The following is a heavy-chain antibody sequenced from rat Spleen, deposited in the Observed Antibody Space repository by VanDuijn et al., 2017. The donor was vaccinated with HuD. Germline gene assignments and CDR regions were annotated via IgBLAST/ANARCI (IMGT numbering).Heavy chain of an antibody. CDR2: VSTGGGNT. J-gene: IGHJ4*01. CDR3: ARHRSGYGVMDA. CDR1: GFTFSDYN. D-gene: IGHD4-3*01. Sequence: EVQLVESGGGLVQPGRSLKLSCAASGFTFSDYNMAWVRQAPTKGLEWIAFVSTGGGNTYYRDSVKGRFTISRDNAKSTLYLQMDSLRSEDTATYYCARHRSGYGVMDAWGQGASVTVSS. V-gene: IGHV5-25*01.